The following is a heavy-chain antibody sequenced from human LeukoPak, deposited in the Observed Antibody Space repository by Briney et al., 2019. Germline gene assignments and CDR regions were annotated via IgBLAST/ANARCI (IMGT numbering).Heavy chain of an antibody. CDR1: GGSISSSSYY. CDR2: IYYSGST. J-gene: IGHJ3*02. V-gene: IGHV4-39*07. Sequence: PSETLSLTCTVSGGSISSSSYYWGWIRQPPGKGLEWIGSIYYSGSTNYNPPLKSRVTISVDTSKNQFSLKLSSVTAADTAVYYCARWESLDAFDIWGQGTMVTVSS. CDR3: ARWESLDAFDI. D-gene: IGHD1-26*01.